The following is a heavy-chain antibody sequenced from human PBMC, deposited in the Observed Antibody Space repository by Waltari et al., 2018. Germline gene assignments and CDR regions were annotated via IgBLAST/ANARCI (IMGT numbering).Heavy chain of an antibody. J-gene: IGHJ6*02. CDR1: RGSFSGYS. V-gene: IGHV4-34*01. Sequence: QAQLQQWGAGLLKPSETLSLTCAVYRGSFSGYSWTWIRQPPGKGLEWIGEINHSGSTNYNPSLKSRVTISVDTSKHQFSLKLISVTAADTAVYYCAGGPWYAIVPGALYGMDVWGQGTAVTVSS. D-gene: IGHD2-2*01. CDR3: AGGPWYAIVPGALYGMDV. CDR2: INHSGST.